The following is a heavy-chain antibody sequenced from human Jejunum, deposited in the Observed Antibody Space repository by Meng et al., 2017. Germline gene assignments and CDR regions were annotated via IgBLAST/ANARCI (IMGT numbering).Heavy chain of an antibody. Sequence: SEILSSTCTVLGGSISSYYWIWIRQPAGKGLEWIGRIFTSGSTNHNPSLESRLTMAVDTSKNQISLRLTSVTAAGTAVYYCVRALRGSSGYDYGLDVWGQGTTVTVSS. D-gene: IGHD3-22*01. CDR3: VRALRGSSGYDYGLDV. J-gene: IGHJ6*02. CDR1: GGSISSYY. V-gene: IGHV4-4*07. CDR2: IFTSGST.